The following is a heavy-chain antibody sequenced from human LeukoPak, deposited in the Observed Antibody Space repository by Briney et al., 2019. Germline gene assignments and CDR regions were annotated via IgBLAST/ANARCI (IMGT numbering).Heavy chain of an antibody. D-gene: IGHD2-2*01. CDR1: GGSISSSSYY. J-gene: IGHJ3*02. Sequence: SETLSLTCTVSGGSISSSSYYWGWIRQPPGKGLEWIGSMYYSGSTYYNPSLKSRVTISLDTSKNQFSLKLSSVTAADTAVYYCARDRTYCSSTSCYPLGAFDIWGQGTMVTVSS. CDR2: MYYSGST. CDR3: ARDRTYCSSTSCYPLGAFDI. V-gene: IGHV4-39*07.